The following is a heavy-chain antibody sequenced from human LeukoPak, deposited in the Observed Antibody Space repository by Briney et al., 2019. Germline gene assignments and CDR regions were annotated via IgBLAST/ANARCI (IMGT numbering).Heavy chain of an antibody. CDR3: ARGCRDSGYLCFDY. CDR1: GFTFSSYG. D-gene: IGHD5-12*01. Sequence: GGSLRLSCAASGFTFSSYGMHWVRQAPGKGLEWVAFIRYDGSNKYYADSVKGRFTISRDNSKNTLYLQMNSLRAEDTAVYYCARGCRDSGYLCFDYWGRGTLVSVSS. J-gene: IGHJ4*02. CDR2: IRYDGSNK. V-gene: IGHV3-30*02.